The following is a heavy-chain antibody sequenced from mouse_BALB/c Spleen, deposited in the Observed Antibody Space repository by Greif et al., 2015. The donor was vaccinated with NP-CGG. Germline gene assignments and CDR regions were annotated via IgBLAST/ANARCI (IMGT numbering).Heavy chain of an antibody. V-gene: IGHV1S130*01. CDR3: AKSGDYDNSFDY. Sequence: QVQLQQSGSVLVRPGASVKLSCKASGYTFTSSWMHWAKQRPGQGLEWIGEIHPNSGNINYNEKFKGKATLTVDTSSSTAYVDLSSLTSEDSAVYYCAKSGDYDNSFDYWGQGTTLTVSS. CDR1: GYTFTSSW. CDR2: IHPNSGNI. D-gene: IGHD2-4*01. J-gene: IGHJ2*01.